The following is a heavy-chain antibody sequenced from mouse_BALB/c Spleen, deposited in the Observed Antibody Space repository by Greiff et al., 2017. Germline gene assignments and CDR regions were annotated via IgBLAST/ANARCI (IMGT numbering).Heavy chain of an antibody. J-gene: IGHJ2*01. Sequence: EVKLMESGGDLVKPGGSLKLSCAAFGFTFSSYGMSWVRQTPDKRLEWVATISSGGSYTYYPDSVKGRFTISRDNAKNTLYLQMSSLKSEDTAMYYCARHGDYGYWGQGTTLTVSS. CDR3: ARHGDYGY. V-gene: IGHV5-6*01. D-gene: IGHD2-4*01. CDR1: GFTFSSYG. CDR2: ISSGGSYT.